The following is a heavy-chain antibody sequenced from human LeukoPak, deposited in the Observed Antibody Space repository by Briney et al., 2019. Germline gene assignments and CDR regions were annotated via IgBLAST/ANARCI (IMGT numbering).Heavy chain of an antibody. D-gene: IGHD1-26*01. J-gene: IGHJ4*02. V-gene: IGHV4-61*05. Sequence: SETLSLTCTVSGGSISGSSYYWGWIRQPPGKGLEWIGNIYYSGSTNYNPSLKSRVTISVDTSKNQFSLKLSSVTAADTAVYYCARAAYSGSYHSDYWGQGTLVTVSS. CDR1: GGSISGSSYY. CDR2: IYYSGST. CDR3: ARAAYSGSYHSDY.